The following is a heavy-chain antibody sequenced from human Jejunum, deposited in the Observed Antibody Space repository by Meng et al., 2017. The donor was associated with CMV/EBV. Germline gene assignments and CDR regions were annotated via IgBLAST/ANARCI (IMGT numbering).Heavy chain of an antibody. CDR2: LKSRNDGGTA. CDR1: GFTFRIAW. D-gene: IGHD7-27*01. Sequence: SGFTFRIAWMTWVRQAPGKGLEWVARLKSRNDGGTADYAAPVKGRFSISRDDSKSSVYLQMNNLKSDDTAMYYCTANWGSSPFDFWGQGTMVTVSS. V-gene: IGHV3-15*05. CDR3: TANWGSSPFDF. J-gene: IGHJ3*01.